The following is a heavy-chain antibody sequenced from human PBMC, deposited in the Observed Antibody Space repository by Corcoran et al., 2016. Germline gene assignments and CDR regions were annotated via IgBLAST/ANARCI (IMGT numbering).Heavy chain of an antibody. Sequence: EVQLVESGGVVVQPGGSLRLSCAASGFTFDDYTMPWVRQAPGKGLEWVSLISWDGGSTYYADSVKGRFTISRDNSKNSLYLQMNSLRTEDTAVYYCATQAGPYDSSGYYGYWGQGTLVTVSS. CDR2: ISWDGGST. CDR1: GFTFDDYT. V-gene: IGHV3-43*01. CDR3: ATQAGPYDSSGYYGY. D-gene: IGHD3-22*01. J-gene: IGHJ4*02.